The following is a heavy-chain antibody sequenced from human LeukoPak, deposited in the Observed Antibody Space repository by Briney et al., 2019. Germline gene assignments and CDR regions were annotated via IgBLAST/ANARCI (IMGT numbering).Heavy chain of an antibody. D-gene: IGHD3-9*01. CDR2: IYSGGRT. Sequence: GGSLRLSCAASGFTVSSDYMSWVRQAPGKGLQWVSDIYSGGRTYHADSVKGRFTISRDNSKNTLFLQMNSLRAEDTAVYYCARGMISISQPLYFDYWGQGTLVTVSS. J-gene: IGHJ4*02. CDR1: GFTVSSDY. V-gene: IGHV3-53*01. CDR3: ARGMISISQPLYFDY.